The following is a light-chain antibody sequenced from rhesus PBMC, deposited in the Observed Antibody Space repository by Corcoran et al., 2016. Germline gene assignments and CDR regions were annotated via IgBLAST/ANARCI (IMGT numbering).Light chain of an antibody. Sequence: QVILTQSPATLSLSPGERATLSCRASQSVSSILAWYQQKPGKAPRLLIYGASSRATGIPDRFSGSGSGTDFTPPVSSLEPKYVGVYHCYQHCSVYIFGQGTKVEIK. J-gene: IGKJ2*01. CDR1: QSVSSI. V-gene: IGKV3-10*01. CDR2: GAS. CDR3: YQHCSVYI.